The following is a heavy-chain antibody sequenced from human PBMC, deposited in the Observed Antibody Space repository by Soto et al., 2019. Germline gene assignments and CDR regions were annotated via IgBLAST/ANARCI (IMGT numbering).Heavy chain of an antibody. CDR1: GFTFSSYA. J-gene: IGHJ4*02. V-gene: IGHV3-23*01. Sequence: GGSLRLSCAASGFTFSSYAMSWVRQAPGKGLEWVSAISGSGVSTYYAAPVKGRFTISRDDSKNTLYLQMNSLKTEDTAVYYCTTDPVTMIVVVPSSGWGQGTLVTVSS. CDR2: ISGSGVST. CDR3: TTDPVTMIVVVPSSG. D-gene: IGHD3-22*01.